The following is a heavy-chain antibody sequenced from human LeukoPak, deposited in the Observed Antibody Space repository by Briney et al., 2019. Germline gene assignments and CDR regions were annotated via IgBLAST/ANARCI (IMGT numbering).Heavy chain of an antibody. Sequence: GGSLRLSCAASGFTFSSYSMNWVRQAPGKGLEWVSYISSSSTIYYADSVKGRFTISRDNAKNSLYLQMNSLRAEDTAVYYCAREKTYYDFWSGSDDAFDIWGQGTMVTVSS. CDR3: AREKTYYDFWSGSDDAFDI. CDR2: ISSSSTI. CDR1: GFTFSSYS. J-gene: IGHJ3*02. D-gene: IGHD3-3*01. V-gene: IGHV3-48*01.